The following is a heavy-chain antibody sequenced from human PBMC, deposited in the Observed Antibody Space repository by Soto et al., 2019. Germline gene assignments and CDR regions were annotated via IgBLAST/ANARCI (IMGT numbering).Heavy chain of an antibody. Sequence: SVKVSCKASGGTFSTYAINWVRQAPGQGLEWMGGIIPIFGRTTYAQKFQGRVTITADNPTTTAYMELNRLRSEDTAVFYCARSALPAAINNWFDPWGQGTLVT. CDR2: IIPIFGRT. V-gene: IGHV1-69*06. CDR3: ARSALPAAINNWFDP. CDR1: GGTFSTYA. D-gene: IGHD2-2*01. J-gene: IGHJ5*02.